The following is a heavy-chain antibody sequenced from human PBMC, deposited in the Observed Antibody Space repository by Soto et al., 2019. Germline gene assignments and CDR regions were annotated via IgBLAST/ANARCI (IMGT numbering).Heavy chain of an antibody. CDR3: AKDPFLERAAKNREVLSI. D-gene: IGHD1-1*01. CDR1: GFTFSSYG. J-gene: IGHJ3*02. CDR2: ISYDGSNK. V-gene: IGHV3-30*18. Sequence: GGSLRLSCAASGFTFSSYGMHWVRQAPGKGLEWVAVISYDGSNKYYADSVKGRFTISRDNSKNTLYLQMNSLRAEDTAVYYCAKDPFLERAAKNREVLSIWAQGTIVTVSS.